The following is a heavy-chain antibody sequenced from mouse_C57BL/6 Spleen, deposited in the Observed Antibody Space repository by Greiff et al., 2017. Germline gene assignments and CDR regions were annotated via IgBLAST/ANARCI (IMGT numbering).Heavy chain of an antibody. J-gene: IGHJ1*03. CDR3: AREYFDV. CDR1: GFTFSDYG. Sequence: DVQLVESGGGLVKPGGSLKLSCAASGFTFSDYGMHWVRQAPEKGLEWVAYISSGSSTIYYADTVTGRFTISRDNAKNTLFLQMTSLRSEDTAMYYCAREYFDVWGTGTTVTVSS. V-gene: IGHV5-17*01. CDR2: ISSGSSTI.